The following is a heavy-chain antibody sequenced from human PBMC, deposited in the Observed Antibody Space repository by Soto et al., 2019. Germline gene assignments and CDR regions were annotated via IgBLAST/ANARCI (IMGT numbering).Heavy chain of an antibody. J-gene: IGHJ6*03. Sequence: ASVKVSCKASGYSLSSYSLHWVRQAPGQTFEWLGWVSAGNGNIGYSQKFQDRVTITRDTSANTAYMELYSLKSEDSAIYFCARMQDPMITSGGVLNGFYYHYFDVWGNGTTVTVSS. D-gene: IGHD3-16*01. CDR2: VSAGNGNI. CDR3: ARMQDPMITSGGVLNGFYYHYFDV. CDR1: GYSLSSYS. V-gene: IGHV1-3*01.